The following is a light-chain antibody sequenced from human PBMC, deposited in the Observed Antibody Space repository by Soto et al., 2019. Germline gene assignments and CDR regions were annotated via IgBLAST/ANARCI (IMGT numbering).Light chain of an antibody. CDR3: QVWDSTGDHVV. CDR1: NIGSKT. V-gene: IGLV3-21*02. J-gene: IGLJ2*01. Sequence: SYVVTQPPSVSLTPGQTANIACGGNNIGSKTVHWYQQKPGQAPVLVVFDDSDRPSGIPDRFSGSNSGNTATLTISRVEAGDEAEYYCQVWDSTGDHVVFGGGTKLTVL. CDR2: DDS.